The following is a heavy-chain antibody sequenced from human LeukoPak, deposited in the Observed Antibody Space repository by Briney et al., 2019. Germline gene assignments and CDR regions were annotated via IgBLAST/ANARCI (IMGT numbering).Heavy chain of an antibody. Sequence: GGSLRLSCAASGSTFSSYAMSWARQAPGKGLEWVSAISGSGGSTYYADSVKGRFTISRDNSKNTLYLQMNSLRAEDTAVYYCAKAGTTEGDEWFDPWGQGTLVTVSS. V-gene: IGHV3-23*01. CDR2: ISGSGGST. J-gene: IGHJ5*02. CDR1: GSTFSSYA. CDR3: AKAGTTEGDEWFDP. D-gene: IGHD1-7*01.